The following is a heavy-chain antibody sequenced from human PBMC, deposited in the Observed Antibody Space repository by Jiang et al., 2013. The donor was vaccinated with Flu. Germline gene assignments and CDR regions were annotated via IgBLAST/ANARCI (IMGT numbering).Heavy chain of an antibody. V-gene: IGHV5-51*01. J-gene: IGHJ4*02. CDR3: ARNPQGIAAAGPDY. D-gene: IGHD6-13*01. CDR2: LSSVTLIP. Sequence: MGSHLSSVTLIPRYSPPSKGQVTISADKSISTAYLQWSSLKASDTAMYYCARNPQGIAAAGPDYWGQGTLVTVSS.